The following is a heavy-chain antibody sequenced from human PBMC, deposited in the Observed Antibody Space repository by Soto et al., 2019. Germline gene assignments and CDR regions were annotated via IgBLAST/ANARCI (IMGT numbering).Heavy chain of an antibody. Sequence: QVQLVESGGGVVQPGRSLRLSCAASGFTFSSYGMHWVRQAPGKGLEWVAVIWYDGSNKYYADAVKGRCTISRDNSKNTLYLQMNSLRADDTAVYYCARRPGLDYWGQGTLVTVSS. V-gene: IGHV3-33*01. CDR1: GFTFSSYG. CDR3: ARRPGLDY. J-gene: IGHJ4*02. CDR2: IWYDGSNK.